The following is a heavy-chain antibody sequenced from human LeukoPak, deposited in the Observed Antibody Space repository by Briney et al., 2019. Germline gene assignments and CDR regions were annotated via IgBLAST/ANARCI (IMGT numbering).Heavy chain of an antibody. Sequence: PGGSLRLXCAASGFTFSSYGMHWVRRAPGKGLEWVAFIRYDGSNKYYADSVKGRFTISRDNSKNTLYLQMNSLRAEDTAVYYCAKDPSFRPGYFDYWGQGTLVTVSS. CDR1: GFTFSSYG. V-gene: IGHV3-30*02. CDR2: IRYDGSNK. J-gene: IGHJ4*02. CDR3: AKDPSFRPGYFDY.